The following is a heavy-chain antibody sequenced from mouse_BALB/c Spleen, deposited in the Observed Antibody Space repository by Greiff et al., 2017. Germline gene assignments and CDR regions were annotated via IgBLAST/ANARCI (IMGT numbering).Heavy chain of an antibody. Sequence: VQLQQSGPELVKPGASVKMSCKASGYTFTDYYMDWVKQSHGESFEWIGRVNPYNGGTSYNQKFKGKATLTVDKSSSTAYMELNSLTSEDSAVYYCARRGFAYWGQGTLVTVSA. V-gene: IGHV1-19*01. CDR1: GYTFTDYY. CDR3: ARRGFAY. CDR2: VNPYNGGT. J-gene: IGHJ3*01.